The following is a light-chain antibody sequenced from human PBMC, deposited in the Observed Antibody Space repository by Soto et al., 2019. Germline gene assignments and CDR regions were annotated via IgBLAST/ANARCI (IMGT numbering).Light chain of an antibody. J-gene: IGLJ2*01. CDR2: EVS. CDR3: CSYAGSSTYVV. CDR1: SSDVGSYNL. V-gene: IGLV2-23*02. Sequence: QSALTQPASVSGSPGQSITISCTGTSSDVGSYNLVSWYQQHPGNAPKLMIYEVSTRPSGVSNRFSGSKSGNTASLTISGLQAEDEADYYCCSYAGSSTYVVFGGGTKLTVL.